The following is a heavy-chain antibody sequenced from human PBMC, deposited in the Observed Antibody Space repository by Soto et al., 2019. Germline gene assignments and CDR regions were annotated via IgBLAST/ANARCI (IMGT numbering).Heavy chain of an antibody. V-gene: IGHV3-30-3*01. CDR1: GFTFSSYA. CDR3: ASHRIEVAGKWFDP. J-gene: IGHJ5*02. D-gene: IGHD6-19*01. Sequence: GGSLRLSCAASGFTFSSYAMHWVRQAPGKGLEWVAVISYDGSNKYYADSVKGRFTISRDNSKNTLYLQMNSLRAEDTAVYYCASHRIEVAGKWFDPWGQGTLVTVSS. CDR2: ISYDGSNK.